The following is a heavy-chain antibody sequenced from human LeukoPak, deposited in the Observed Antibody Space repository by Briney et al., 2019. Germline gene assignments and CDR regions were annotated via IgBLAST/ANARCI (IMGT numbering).Heavy chain of an antibody. J-gene: IGHJ6*03. CDR3: ARTSRRLHYYYYMDV. V-gene: IGHV1-69*04. Sequence: ASVKVSCKASGGTFSSYAISWVRQAPGQGLEWMGRIIPILGIANYAQKFQGRVTVTTDESTSTAYMELSSLRSEDTAVYYCARTSRRLHYYYYMDVWGKGTTVTVSS. D-gene: IGHD2-2*01. CDR1: GGTFSSYA. CDR2: IIPILGIA.